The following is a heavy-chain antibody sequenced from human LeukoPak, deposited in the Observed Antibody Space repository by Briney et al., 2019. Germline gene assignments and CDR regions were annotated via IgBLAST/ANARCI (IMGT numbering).Heavy chain of an antibody. CDR2: IIPIFGTA. CDR1: GGTFSSYA. J-gene: IGHJ4*02. CDR3: ARDKLDYYDSSGYYSFDH. D-gene: IGHD3-22*01. V-gene: IGHV1-69*05. Sequence: SVKVSCKASGGTFSSYAISWVRQAPGQGLEWMGGIIPIFGTANYAQKFQGRVTITTDESTSTAYMELSSLRSEDTAVYYCARDKLDYYDSSGYYSFDHWGQGTLVTVSS.